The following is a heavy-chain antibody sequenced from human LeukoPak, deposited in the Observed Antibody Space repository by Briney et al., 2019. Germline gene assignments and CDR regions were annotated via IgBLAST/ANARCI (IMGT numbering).Heavy chain of an antibody. CDR3: ARDSNHDSSGIDY. V-gene: IGHV3-74*01. CDR1: GFTFSSYE. J-gene: IGHJ4*02. Sequence: GGSLRLSCAASGFTFSSYEMNWVRQAPGKGLVWASHINSDGSSTTYADSVKGRFTISRDNAKNTVYLQMNSLRAEDTAVYYCARDSNHDSSGIDYWGQGTLVTVSS. D-gene: IGHD3-22*01. CDR2: INSDGSST.